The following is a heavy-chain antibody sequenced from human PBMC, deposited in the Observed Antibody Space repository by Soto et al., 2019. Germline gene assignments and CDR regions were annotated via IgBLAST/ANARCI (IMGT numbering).Heavy chain of an antibody. CDR2: ISSSSSYI. CDR1: GFTFSSYS. Sequence: GGSLRLSCAASGFTFSSYSMNWVRQAPGKGLEWVSSISSSSSYIYYADSVKGRFTISRDNAKNSLYLQMNSLRAEDTAVYYCARRMMDYGGNSVWFDPWGQGTLVTVSS. D-gene: IGHD4-17*01. CDR3: ARRMMDYGGNSVWFDP. J-gene: IGHJ5*02. V-gene: IGHV3-21*01.